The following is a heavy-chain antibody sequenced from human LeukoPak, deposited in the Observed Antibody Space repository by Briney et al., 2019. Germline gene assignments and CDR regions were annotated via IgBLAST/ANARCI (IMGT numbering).Heavy chain of an antibody. J-gene: IGHJ4*02. Sequence: SETLSLTCTVSGGSISSSSYYWGWIRQPPGKGLEWIGSIYYSGSTYYNPSLKSRVTISVDTSKNQFSLKLSSVTAADTAVYYCARQYDFWSGYPPVDYWGQGTLATVSS. CDR3: ARQYDFWSGYPPVDY. V-gene: IGHV4-39*01. D-gene: IGHD3-3*01. CDR2: IYYSGST. CDR1: GGSISSSSYY.